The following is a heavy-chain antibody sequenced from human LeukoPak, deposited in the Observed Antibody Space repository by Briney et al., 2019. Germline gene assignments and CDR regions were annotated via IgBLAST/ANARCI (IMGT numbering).Heavy chain of an antibody. V-gene: IGHV3-21*01. J-gene: IGHJ4*02. CDR1: GFTFSSYS. CDR3: ARGGLGADFDY. Sequence: GGSLRLSCAASGFTFSSYSMNWVRQAPGEGLEWVSSISSSSSYIYYADSVKGRFTISRDNAKNSLYLQMNSLRAEDTAVYYCARGGLGADFDYWGQGTLVTVSS. CDR2: ISSSSSYI. D-gene: IGHD3/OR15-3a*01.